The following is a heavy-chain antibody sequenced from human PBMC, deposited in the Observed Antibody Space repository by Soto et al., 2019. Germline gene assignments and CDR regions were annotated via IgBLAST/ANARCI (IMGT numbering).Heavy chain of an antibody. V-gene: IGHV4-30-2*01. CDR1: GGSISSGGYS. J-gene: IGHJ4*02. CDR2: IYHSGST. CDR3: ARHETLHGDYDH. Sequence: SETLSLTCAVSGGSISSGGYSWSWIRQPPGKGLEWIGYIYHSGSTNYNPSLKSRVTISVDTSKNQFSLKLDSVTAADTAVYYCARHETLHGDYDHWGQGTLVTVSS. D-gene: IGHD4-17*01.